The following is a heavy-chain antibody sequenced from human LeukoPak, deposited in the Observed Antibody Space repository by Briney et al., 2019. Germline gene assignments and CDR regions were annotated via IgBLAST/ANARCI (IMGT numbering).Heavy chain of an antibody. Sequence: SETLSLTCAVYGGSSSGYYWSWIRQPPGKGLEWIGEINHSGSTNYNPSLKSRVTISVDTSKNQFSLKLSSVTAADTAVYYCARGNSLTSLINDSSSWYYFDYWGQGTLVTVSS. CDR1: GGSSSGYY. J-gene: IGHJ4*02. CDR2: INHSGST. D-gene: IGHD6-13*01. V-gene: IGHV4-34*01. CDR3: ARGNSLTSLINDSSSWYYFDY.